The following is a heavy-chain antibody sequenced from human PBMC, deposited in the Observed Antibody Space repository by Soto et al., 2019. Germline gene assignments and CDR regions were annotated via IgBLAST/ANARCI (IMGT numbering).Heavy chain of an antibody. CDR2: ISASGGTT. V-gene: IGHV3-23*01. Sequence: EVHLLESGGDLVQPGGSLRLSCAASGFTFNNYAMTWVRQAPGKGLEWVSAISASGGTTYYADSVKGRFTMSRDNSKNTLYLQMNSLRAEDTAVYYCAKGKPTAFLNWLDPWGQGTLVTVSS. D-gene: IGHD2-2*01. CDR3: AKGKPTAFLNWLDP. J-gene: IGHJ5*02. CDR1: GFTFNNYA.